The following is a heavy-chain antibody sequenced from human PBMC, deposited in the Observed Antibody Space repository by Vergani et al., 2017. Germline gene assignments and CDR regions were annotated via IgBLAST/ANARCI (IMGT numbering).Heavy chain of an antibody. CDR3: AKDGRIAARPCFDY. CDR1: GFTFGDYA. V-gene: IGHV3-49*04. Sequence: EVQLVESGGGLVQPGRSLRLSCTASGFTFGDYAMSWVRQAPGKGLEWVGFIRSKAYGGTTEYAASVKGRFTISRDDSKSIAYLQMNSLKTEDTAVYYCAKDGRIAARPCFDYWGQGTLVTVSS. J-gene: IGHJ4*02. D-gene: IGHD6-6*01. CDR2: IRSKAYGGTT.